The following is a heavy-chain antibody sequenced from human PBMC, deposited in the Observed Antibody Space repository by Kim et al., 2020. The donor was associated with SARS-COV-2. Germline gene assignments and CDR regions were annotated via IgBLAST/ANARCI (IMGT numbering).Heavy chain of an antibody. CDR2: IYYTGST. CDR3: ASRYNWNYGFDY. Sequence: SETLSLTCTVSGDSISSGGYYWNWIRQHPGKGLEWIGYIYYTGSTYYNPSLKSRVTISVDTSKNQFSLNLISVTAADTALYYCASRYNWNYGFDYWGQGTLVTVSS. CDR1: GDSISSGGYY. D-gene: IGHD1-7*01. V-gene: IGHV4-31*03. J-gene: IGHJ4*02.